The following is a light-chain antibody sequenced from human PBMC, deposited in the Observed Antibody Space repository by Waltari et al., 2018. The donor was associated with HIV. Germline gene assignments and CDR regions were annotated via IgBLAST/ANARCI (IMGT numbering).Light chain of an antibody. CDR3: QTWATGIWV. J-gene: IGLJ3*02. CDR2: LNSDGSH. Sequence: QLALTQSPSASASLGASVKLTCTLSSEHSSYAISWHQQQPEKGPRFLMNLNSDGSHSKGDGIPDRFSGSSSGAERYITISSLQSEDEADYYCQTWATGIWVFGGGTKLTVL. V-gene: IGLV4-69*01. CDR1: SEHSSYA.